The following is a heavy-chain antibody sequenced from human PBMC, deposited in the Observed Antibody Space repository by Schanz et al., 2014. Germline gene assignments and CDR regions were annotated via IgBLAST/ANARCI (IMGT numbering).Heavy chain of an antibody. CDR1: RFIFSSYG. Sequence: VQLVESGGGVVQPGRSLRLSCAASRFIFSSYGMHWVRQPPGKGLEWVSAISGNGGSTYFADSVKGRFTISRDNSDNTLFLQMNSLRAEDTAVYYCAKVREWWPYYFDYWGQGTLVTVSS. CDR3: AKVREWWPYYFDY. V-gene: IGHV3-23*04. J-gene: IGHJ4*02. D-gene: IGHD2-15*01. CDR2: ISGNGGST.